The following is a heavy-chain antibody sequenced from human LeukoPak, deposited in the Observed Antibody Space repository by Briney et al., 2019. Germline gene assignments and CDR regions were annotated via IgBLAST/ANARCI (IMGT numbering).Heavy chain of an antibody. V-gene: IGHV1-2*02. Sequence: ASVKVSCKASGYTFTGYHIHWVRQAPGQGLEWMGWINPNSGGTNNAQKFQGSVTMTRDTSISTGYMELSRLRSDDTAVYFCARGGSAAGTYYYYGLAVWGQGTTVTVSS. CDR2: INPNSGGT. CDR1: GYTFTGYH. J-gene: IGHJ6*02. D-gene: IGHD6-13*01. CDR3: ARGGSAAGTYYYYGLAV.